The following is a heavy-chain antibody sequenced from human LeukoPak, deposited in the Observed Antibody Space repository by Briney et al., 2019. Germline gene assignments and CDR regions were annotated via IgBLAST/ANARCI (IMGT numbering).Heavy chain of an antibody. D-gene: IGHD2-2*01. J-gene: IGHJ4*02. Sequence: PSETLSLTCAVSGGSISSSNWWSWVRQPPGKGLEWIGEIYHSGSTNYNPSLKSRVTISVDKSKNQFSLKLNSVTAADTAVYYCAGEGYCSSTSCYGPDDYWGQGTLVTVSS. V-gene: IGHV4-4*02. CDR3: AGEGYCSSTSCYGPDDY. CDR2: IYHSGST. CDR1: GGSISSSNW.